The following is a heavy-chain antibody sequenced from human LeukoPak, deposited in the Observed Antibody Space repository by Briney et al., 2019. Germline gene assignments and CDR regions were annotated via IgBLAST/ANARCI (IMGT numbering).Heavy chain of an antibody. Sequence: ASVKVSCKASGYTFTSYGISRVRQAPGQGLEWLGWISAYNGNTNYAQKLQGRVTMTTDTSTSRAYMELRSLRSDDTAVYYCARDPQPFSYGFDYWGQGTLVTVSS. CDR1: GYTFTSYG. CDR2: ISAYNGNT. V-gene: IGHV1-18*01. J-gene: IGHJ4*02. D-gene: IGHD5-18*01. CDR3: ARDPQPFSYGFDY.